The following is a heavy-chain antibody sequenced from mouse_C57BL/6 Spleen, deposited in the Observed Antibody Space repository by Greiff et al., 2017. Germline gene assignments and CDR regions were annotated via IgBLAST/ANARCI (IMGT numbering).Heavy chain of an antibody. CDR1: GYTFSSYW. CDR2: IDPSDSYT. V-gene: IGHV1-50*01. D-gene: IGHD2-1*01. CDR3: ARSLYGNYVYFDY. Sequence: QVQLQQPGAELVKPGASVKLSCKASGYTFSSYWMQWVKQRPGQGLEWIGEIDPSDSYTNYNQKFKGKATLTVDTSSSTAYMQLSSLTSEDSAVYYCARSLYGNYVYFDYWGQGTTLTVSS. J-gene: IGHJ2*01.